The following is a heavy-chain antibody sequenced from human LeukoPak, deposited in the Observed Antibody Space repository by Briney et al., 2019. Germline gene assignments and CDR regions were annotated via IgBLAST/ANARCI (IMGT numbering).Heavy chain of an antibody. CDR1: DGSISSYY. D-gene: IGHD6-6*01. CDR2: IYNTRSI. CDR3: ARQSSSIAAPT. Sequence: SETLSLTCIVSDGSISSYYWSWIRQPPGKGLEWIGYIYNTRSINYNPSLKSRVTILVDTSKNQVSLRLSSVTTADTAVYYCARQSSSIAAPTWGQGTLVTVSS. V-gene: IGHV4-59*08. J-gene: IGHJ5*02.